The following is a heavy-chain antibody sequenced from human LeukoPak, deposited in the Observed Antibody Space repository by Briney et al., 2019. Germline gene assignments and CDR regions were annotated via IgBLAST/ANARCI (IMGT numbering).Heavy chain of an antibody. CDR2: IYPGDSDT. J-gene: IGHJ5*02. D-gene: IGHD3-10*01. CDR3: ARRRLRGTEYNWFDP. CDR1: GYNFGGQW. Sequence: ESLKISCKASGYNFGGQWIGWVRQMPGKGLEYMGIIYPGDSDTIYSPSFQGQVTMSVDKSISTAYLQWSSLKASDTAMYYCARRRLRGTEYNWFDPWGQGTLVTVSS. V-gene: IGHV5-51*01.